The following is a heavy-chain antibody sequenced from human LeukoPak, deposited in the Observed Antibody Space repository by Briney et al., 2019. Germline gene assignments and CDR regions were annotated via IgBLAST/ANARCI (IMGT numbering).Heavy chain of an antibody. CDR2: IYHSGST. CDR3: ARDHRTGILVWFDP. V-gene: IGHV4-38-2*02. CDR1: GYSISSGYY. Sequence: PSETLSLTCAVSGYSISSGYYWGWIRQPPGKGLEWIGSIYHSGSTYYNPSLKSRVTISVDTSENQFSLKLSSVTAADTAVYYCARDHRTGILVWFDPWGQGTLVTVSS. J-gene: IGHJ5*02. D-gene: IGHD3/OR15-3a*01.